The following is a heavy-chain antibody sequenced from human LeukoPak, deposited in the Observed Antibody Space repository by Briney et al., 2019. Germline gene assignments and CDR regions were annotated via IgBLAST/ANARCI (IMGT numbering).Heavy chain of an antibody. V-gene: IGHV7-4-1*02. CDR3: ARTSSLIQLRYYYYYYMDV. Sequence: ASVKVSCKASGYTFTSYAMNWVRQAPGQGLEWMGWINTNTGNPTYAQGFTGRFVFSLDTSVSTAYLQISSLKAEDTAVYYCARTSSLIQLRYYYYYYMDVWGKGTTVTVSS. D-gene: IGHD5-18*01. CDR1: GYTFTSYA. J-gene: IGHJ6*03. CDR2: INTNTGNP.